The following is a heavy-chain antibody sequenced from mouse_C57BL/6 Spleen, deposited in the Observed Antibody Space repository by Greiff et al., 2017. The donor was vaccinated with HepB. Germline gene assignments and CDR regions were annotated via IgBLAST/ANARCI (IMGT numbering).Heavy chain of an antibody. CDR3: ARDSSYVYFDV. J-gene: IGHJ1*03. CDR1: GYSFTGYF. Sequence: EVQLQQSGPELVKPGDSVKISCKASGYSFTGYFMNWVMQSHGKSLEWIGRINPYNGDTFYNQKFKGKATLTVDKSSSTAHMELRSLTSEDSAVYYCARDSSYVYFDVWGTGTTVTVSS. D-gene: IGHD1-1*01. V-gene: IGHV1-20*01. CDR2: INPYNGDT.